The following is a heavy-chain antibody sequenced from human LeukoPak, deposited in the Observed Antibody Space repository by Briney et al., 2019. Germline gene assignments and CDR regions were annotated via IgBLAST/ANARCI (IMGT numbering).Heavy chain of an antibody. D-gene: IGHD3-3*01. V-gene: IGHV4-39*01. Sequence: SETLSPTCTVSGGSISSSSYYWGWIRQPPGKGLEWIGSIYYSGSTYYNPSLKSRVTISVDTSKNQFSLKLSSVTAADTAVYYCARATEEDFWSGYYFDYWGQGTLVTVSS. J-gene: IGHJ4*02. CDR2: IYYSGST. CDR3: ARATEEDFWSGYYFDY. CDR1: GGSISSSSYY.